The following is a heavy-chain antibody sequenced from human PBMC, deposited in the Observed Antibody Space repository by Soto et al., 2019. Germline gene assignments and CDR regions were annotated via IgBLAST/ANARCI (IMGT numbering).Heavy chain of an antibody. V-gene: IGHV3-72*01. D-gene: IGHD6-13*01. Sequence: WGSLRLSCAVSGFTFSDHFMGWVRQVPGKGLEWVGRAKSGGYGYATQCAASVIGRFSVSRDDLEYSFYLQMNTLRTDAWAFFSCASPKIAGHALRDRYFDFWGHGTLVTVSS. CDR3: ASPKIAGHALRDRYFDF. CDR2: AKSGGYGYAT. CDR1: GFTFSDHF. J-gene: IGHJ2*01.